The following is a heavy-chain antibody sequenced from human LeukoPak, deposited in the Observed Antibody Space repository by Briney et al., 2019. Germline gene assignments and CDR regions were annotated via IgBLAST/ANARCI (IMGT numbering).Heavy chain of an antibody. V-gene: IGHV3-30*02. Sequence: GRSLRLSCAASAFTFSSYGMHWVRQAPGKGLEWVAFIRYDGSNKYYADSVKGRFTISRDNSKNTLYLQMNSLRAEDTAVYYCAKDWAAIVVVPAAIGEIDYWGQGTLVAVSS. CDR1: AFTFSSYG. J-gene: IGHJ4*02. CDR3: AKDWAAIVVVPAAIGEIDY. D-gene: IGHD2-2*01. CDR2: IRYDGSNK.